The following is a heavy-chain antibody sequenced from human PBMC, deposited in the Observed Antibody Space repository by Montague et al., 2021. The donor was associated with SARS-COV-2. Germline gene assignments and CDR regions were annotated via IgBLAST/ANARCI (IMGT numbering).Heavy chain of an antibody. V-gene: IGHV4-4*07. Sequence: SETLSLTCSVSGDSITNHYWSWIRQPAGKGLEWIGRMHFTGKTNFSPFFSSRLTMSADTSKNQFSLKLTSVTAADTAIYFCARDRFDFGAGRQGTIDFWGQVPLVPVSS. CDR2: MHFTGKT. D-gene: IGHD3-10*01. CDR3: ARDRFDFGAGRQGTIDF. CDR1: GDSITNHY. J-gene: IGHJ4*02.